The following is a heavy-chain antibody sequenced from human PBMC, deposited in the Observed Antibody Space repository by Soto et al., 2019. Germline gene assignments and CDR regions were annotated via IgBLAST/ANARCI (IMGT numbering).Heavy chain of an antibody. CDR3: ASLLFDATQLEWYTLGGEGGVRPYYFDY. V-gene: IGHV3-21*01. J-gene: IGHJ4*02. Sequence: GGSLRLSCAASGFTFSSYSMNWVRQAPGKGLEWVSSISSSSSYIYYADSVKGRFTISRDNAKNSLYLQMNSLRAEDTAVYYCASLLFDATQLEWYTLGGEGGVRPYYFDYWGQGTLVTVSS. D-gene: IGHD3-3*01. CDR1: GFTFSSYS. CDR2: ISSSSSYI.